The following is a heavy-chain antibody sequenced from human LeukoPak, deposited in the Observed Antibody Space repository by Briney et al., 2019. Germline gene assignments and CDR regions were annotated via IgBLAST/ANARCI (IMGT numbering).Heavy chain of an antibody. CDR2: ISGSGGST. D-gene: IGHD4-23*01. CDR1: GFTVSSNY. Sequence: PGGSLRLSCAASGFTVSSNYMSWVRQAPGKGLEWVSAISGSGGSTYYADSVRGRFTVSRDNSRNTLYLRMNSLRAEDTAVYYCAKDPGGSVGNFDYWGQGTLVTVSS. V-gene: IGHV3-23*01. J-gene: IGHJ4*02. CDR3: AKDPGGSVGNFDY.